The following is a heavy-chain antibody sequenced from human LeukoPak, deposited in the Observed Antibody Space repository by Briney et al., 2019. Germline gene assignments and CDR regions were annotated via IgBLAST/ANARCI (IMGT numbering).Heavy chain of an antibody. J-gene: IGHJ6*03. CDR1: GYSISSGYY. Sequence: PSETLSLTXAVSGYSISSGYYWGWIRQPPGKGLEWIGSIYHSGSTYYNPSLKSRVTISVDTSKNQFSLKLSSVTAADTAVYYCAIGFEYYYMDVWGKGTTVTVSS. CDR2: IYHSGST. D-gene: IGHD3-9*01. V-gene: IGHV4-38-2*01. CDR3: AIGFEYYYMDV.